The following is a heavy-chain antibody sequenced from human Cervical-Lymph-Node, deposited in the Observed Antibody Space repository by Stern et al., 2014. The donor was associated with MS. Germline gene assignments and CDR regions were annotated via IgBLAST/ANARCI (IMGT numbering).Heavy chain of an antibody. Sequence: QVQLQQSGPGLVKPSQTLSLTCALSGDSVSSNSAAWNWIRQSPSRGLEWLGGKYTKSKCYKDYAVSVKSRITINPDTSRNQFSLQLNSVTPEDTAMYYCARDTRRGRFSIGFDYWGLGTLVTVSS. CDR3: ARDTRRGRFSIGFDY. J-gene: IGHJ4*02. V-gene: IGHV6-1*01. CDR1: GDSVSSNSAA. D-gene: IGHD3-10*01. CDR2: KYTKSKCYK.